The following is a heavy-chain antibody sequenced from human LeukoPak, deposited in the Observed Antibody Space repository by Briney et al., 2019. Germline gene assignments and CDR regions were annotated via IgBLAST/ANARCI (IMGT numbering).Heavy chain of an antibody. Sequence: GASVKVSCKPSGYTFTSYDINWVRQATGQGLEWMGWMNPNSGNTGYAQKFQGRVTITRNTSISTACMELSSLRSEDTAVYYCARRGFFTAEDYYYYMDVWGKGTTVTVS. D-gene: IGHD2-21*02. CDR2: MNPNSGNT. V-gene: IGHV1-8*03. CDR3: ARRGFFTAEDYYYYMDV. J-gene: IGHJ6*03. CDR1: GYTFTSYD.